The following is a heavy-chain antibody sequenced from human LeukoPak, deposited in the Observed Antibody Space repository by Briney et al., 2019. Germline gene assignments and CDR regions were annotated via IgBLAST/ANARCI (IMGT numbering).Heavy chain of an antibody. D-gene: IGHD1-1*01. Sequence: GGSLRLSCAASGFTFSSNYMSWVRQAPGKGLEWVSVIYSGGSTYYADSVKGRFTISRDNSKNTLYLQMNSLRAEDTAVYYCARVQLERHLYFDYWGQGTLVTVSS. V-gene: IGHV3-53*01. CDR2: IYSGGST. CDR1: GFTFSSNY. CDR3: ARVQLERHLYFDY. J-gene: IGHJ4*02.